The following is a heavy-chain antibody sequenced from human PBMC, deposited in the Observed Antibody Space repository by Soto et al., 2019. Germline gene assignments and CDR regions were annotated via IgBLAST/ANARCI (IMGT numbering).Heavy chain of an antibody. J-gene: IGHJ4*02. CDR3: ARDGNYYDSSGYCH. Sequence: ASVKGSCKASGYTFTSYAMHWVRQAPGQRLEWMGWINAGNGNTKYSQKFQGRVTITRDTSASTAYMELSSLRSEDTAVYYCARDGNYYDSSGYCHWGQGTLVTVSS. CDR1: GYTFTSYA. CDR2: INAGNGNT. V-gene: IGHV1-3*01. D-gene: IGHD3-22*01.